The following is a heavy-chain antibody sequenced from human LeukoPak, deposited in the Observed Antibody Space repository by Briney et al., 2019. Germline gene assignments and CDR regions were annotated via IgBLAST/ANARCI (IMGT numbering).Heavy chain of an antibody. V-gene: IGHV3-21*01. CDR2: ISSSSSYI. Sequence: GGSLRLSCAASGFTFSSYSMNWVRQAPGKGLEWVSSISSSSSYIYYADSVKGRFTISRGNAKNSLYLQMNSLRAEDTAVYYCARDVKQQLVRGFDYWGQGTLVTVSS. CDR1: GFTFSSYS. J-gene: IGHJ4*02. D-gene: IGHD6-13*01. CDR3: ARDVKQQLVRGFDY.